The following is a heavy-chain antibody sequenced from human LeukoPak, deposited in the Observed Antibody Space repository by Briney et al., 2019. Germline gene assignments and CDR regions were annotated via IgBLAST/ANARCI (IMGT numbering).Heavy chain of an antibody. D-gene: IGHD6-19*01. Sequence: GGSLRLSCASSGFTFSSYDMTWVRQAPGQGLEWVSVINTGGRTFYADSVKGRFTISRDNSKNTLSLQMNSLRVEDTAIYYCASSPTWLDRFHFWGQGTLLTVSS. CDR3: ASSPTWLDRFHF. J-gene: IGHJ4*02. CDR2: INTGGRT. V-gene: IGHV3-23*01. CDR1: GFTFSSYD.